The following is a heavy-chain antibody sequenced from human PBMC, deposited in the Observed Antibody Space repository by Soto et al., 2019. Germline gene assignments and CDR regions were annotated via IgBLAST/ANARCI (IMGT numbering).Heavy chain of an antibody. D-gene: IGHD6-19*01. Sequence: SETLSLTCAVYGGSFSGYYWSWIRQPPGKGLEWIGEINHSGSTNYNPSLKSRVTISVDTSKNQFSLKLSSVTAADTAVYYCAGVTGGWYRRCFTPGGKGPRVTVSS. CDR3: AGVTGGWYRRCFTP. J-gene: IGHJ5*02. CDR1: GGSFSGYY. CDR2: INHSGST. V-gene: IGHV4-34*01.